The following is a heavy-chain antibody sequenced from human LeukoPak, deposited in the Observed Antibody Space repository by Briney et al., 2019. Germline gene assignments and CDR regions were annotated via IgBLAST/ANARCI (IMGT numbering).Heavy chain of an antibody. CDR1: GGSISSYY. V-gene: IGHV4-59*12. CDR3: ARGPPGYSSSWYAKYFQH. D-gene: IGHD6-13*01. J-gene: IGHJ1*01. CDR2: IYYSGST. Sequence: SETLSLTCTVSGGSISSYYWSWIRQPPGKGLEWIGYIYYSGSTNYSPSLKSRVTISVDTSKNQFSLKLSSVTAADTAVYYCARGPPGYSSSWYAKYFQHWGQGTLVTVSS.